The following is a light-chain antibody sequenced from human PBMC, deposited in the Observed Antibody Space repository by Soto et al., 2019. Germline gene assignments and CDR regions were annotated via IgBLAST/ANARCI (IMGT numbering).Light chain of an antibody. V-gene: IGLV2-23*01. CDR2: EGS. CDR3: CSYAGSSTPVV. Sequence: QSALTQPASASWSPGQSITISCTGTSSDVGSYNLVSWYQQHPGKAPKLMIYEGSKRPSGVSNRFSGSKSGNTASLTISGLQAEDEAHYYCCSYAGSSTPVVFGGGTKVTLL. J-gene: IGLJ2*01. CDR1: SSDVGSYNL.